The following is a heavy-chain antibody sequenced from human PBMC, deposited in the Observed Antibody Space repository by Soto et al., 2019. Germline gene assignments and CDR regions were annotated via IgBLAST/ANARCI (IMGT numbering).Heavy chain of an antibody. CDR2: ISDSGKT. J-gene: IGHJ4*02. CDR1: GGSIRGYY. Sequence: SETLSLTCTVSGGSIRGYYWTWIRQSPGRGLEWLGFISDSGKTDSDASLKGRLAISLDTSRSQFSLSLTSVTAADTALYYWVRGRASYGEWDYYDYWGQGALVSVSS. CDR3: VRGRASYGEWDYYDY. D-gene: IGHD3-16*01. V-gene: IGHV4-59*01.